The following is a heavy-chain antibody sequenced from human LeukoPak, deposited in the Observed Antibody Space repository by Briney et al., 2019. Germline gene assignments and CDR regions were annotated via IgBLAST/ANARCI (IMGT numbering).Heavy chain of an antibody. Sequence: SETLSLTCTVSGGSISSYYLSWIRQPPGKGLEWIGYIYYSGSTNYNPSLKSRVTISVDTSKNQFSLKLGSVTAADTAVYYCAREYCSSTSCYTGEWFDPWGQGTLVTVSS. CDR1: GGSISSYY. CDR3: AREYCSSTSCYTGEWFDP. J-gene: IGHJ5*02. D-gene: IGHD2-2*02. V-gene: IGHV4-59*01. CDR2: IYYSGST.